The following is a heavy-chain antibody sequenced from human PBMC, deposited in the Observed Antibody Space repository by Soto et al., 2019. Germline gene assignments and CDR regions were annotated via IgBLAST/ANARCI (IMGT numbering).Heavy chain of an antibody. CDR2: ISSSSSHT. J-gene: IGHJ4*02. D-gene: IGHD3-22*01. CDR1: GFTFSDHY. CDR3: AGDYYDVSGYPYFDY. Sequence: QVQLVESGGGLVKPGGSLRLSCAASGFTFSDHYMSWIRQAPGKGLEWVSVISSSSSHTNYAYSVRGRFTISRDNAKNSLYQQMNGLRAENTAVYYCAGDYYDVSGYPYFDYWGQGTLVTVSS. V-gene: IGHV3-11*06.